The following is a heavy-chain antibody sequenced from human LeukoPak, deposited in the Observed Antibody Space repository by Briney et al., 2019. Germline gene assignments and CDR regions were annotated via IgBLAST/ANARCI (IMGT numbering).Heavy chain of an antibody. CDR3: ARDGVSSSSRYNWFDP. J-gene: IGHJ5*02. V-gene: IGHV1-69*13. CDR1: GGTFSSYA. CDR2: SSLSLVQ. D-gene: IGHD6-6*01. Sequence: SVKVSCKASGGTFSSYAISWVRQAPGQGLEWMEGSSLSLVQQTTHRSSRAESTSTAYVELSSLRSEDTAVYYCARDGVSSSSRYNWFDPWGQGTLVTVSS.